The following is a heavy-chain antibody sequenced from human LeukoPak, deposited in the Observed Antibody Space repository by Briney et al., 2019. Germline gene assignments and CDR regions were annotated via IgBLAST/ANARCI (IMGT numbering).Heavy chain of an antibody. CDR2: LRFDESRK. CDR1: GFTFSSNG. J-gene: IGHJ6*03. D-gene: IGHD5-24*01. CDR3: AKGGSDGYNSEYYMDV. Sequence: PGGSLRLSCAASGFTFSSNGMHWVRQAPGKGLEWVAFLRFDESRKYYADSVKGRFTVSRDTSKNTLYLQMNSPGAEDTAIYYCAKGGSDGYNSEYYMDVWGTGTTVTVSS. V-gene: IGHV3-30*02.